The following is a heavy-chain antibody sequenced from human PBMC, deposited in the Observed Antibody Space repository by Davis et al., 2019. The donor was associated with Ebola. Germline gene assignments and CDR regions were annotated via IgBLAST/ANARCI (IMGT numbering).Heavy chain of an antibody. D-gene: IGHD6-6*01. CDR1: GYTFTSYA. Sequence: AASVKVSCKASGYTFTSYAMHWVRQAPGQRLAWMGWINAGNGNTKYSQKFQGRVTITRDTSASTAYMELSSLGSEDTAVYYCAKGSSTAYYYYGMDVWGQGTTVTVSS. V-gene: IGHV1-3*01. J-gene: IGHJ6*02. CDR3: AKGSSTAYYYYGMDV. CDR2: INAGNGNT.